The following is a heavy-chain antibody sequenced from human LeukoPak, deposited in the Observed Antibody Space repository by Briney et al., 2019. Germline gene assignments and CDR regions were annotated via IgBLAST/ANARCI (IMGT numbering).Heavy chain of an antibody. V-gene: IGHV4-31*02. CDR2: IYYSGST. D-gene: IGHD3-10*01. CDR3: ARWGSQGLDY. Sequence: SWIRQHPGRGLEWIGYIYYSGSTYYNPSLKSRVTISVDTSKNQFSLKLSSVTAADTAVYYCARWGSQGLDYWGQGTLVTVSS. J-gene: IGHJ4*02.